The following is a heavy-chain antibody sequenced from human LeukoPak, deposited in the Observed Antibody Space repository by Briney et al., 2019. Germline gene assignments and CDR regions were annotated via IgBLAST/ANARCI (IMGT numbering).Heavy chain of an antibody. CDR2: ITHSGRT. CDR3: ATGKRGTRRHNWFDP. Sequence: SETLSLTCAVYVGSFSGYYWSWIRDPPGKGLEWIGEITHSGRTKYNPSLQGRVTTPAEKTNSQSSLQLSSVTAADTAVYYCATGKRGTRRHNWFDPWGQGTMVTVSS. J-gene: IGHJ5*02. CDR1: VGSFSGYY. V-gene: IGHV4-34*01.